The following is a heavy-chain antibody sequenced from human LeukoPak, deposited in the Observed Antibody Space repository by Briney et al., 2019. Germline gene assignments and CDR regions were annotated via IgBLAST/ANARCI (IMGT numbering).Heavy chain of an antibody. CDR3: AREFRQTYSSGWSLDY. CDR1: GFTVSNDY. V-gene: IGHV3-53*01. CDR2: IYGGRNNT. D-gene: IGHD6-19*01. Sequence: GGSLRLSCTVSGFTVSNDYMSWVRQAPGKGLEWVSVIYGGRNNTVYADSVKGRFTISRDNSRNTIYLQIDSLRAEDTATYYCAREFRQTYSSGWSLDYWGQGTLVTVSS. J-gene: IGHJ4*02.